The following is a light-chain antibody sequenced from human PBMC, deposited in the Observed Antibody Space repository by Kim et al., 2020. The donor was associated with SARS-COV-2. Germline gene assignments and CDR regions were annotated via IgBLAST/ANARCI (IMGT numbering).Light chain of an antibody. Sequence: EIVMTQSPATLSVSPGERGTLSCRASQSVGSNLAWYQQKPGQAPRLLIYGASTRATGIPARFSGSWSGTEFTLTIGSLQSEDFAVYYCQQYNNWPRTFGQGTKVEIK. CDR3: QQYNNWPRT. CDR2: GAS. CDR1: QSVGSN. V-gene: IGKV3-15*01. J-gene: IGKJ1*01.